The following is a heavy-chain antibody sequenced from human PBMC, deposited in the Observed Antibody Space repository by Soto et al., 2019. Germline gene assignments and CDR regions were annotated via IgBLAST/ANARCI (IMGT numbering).Heavy chain of an antibody. CDR2: IYYSGST. V-gene: IGHV4-31*03. J-gene: IGHJ4*02. CDR3: ARVDVLRYFDWESYYFDY. CDR1: GGSISSGGYY. Sequence: QVQLQESGPGLVKPSQTLSLTCTVSGGSISSGGYYWSWIRQHPGKGLEWIGYIYYSGSTYYNPSLNSRVTISVDTSKNQRSLKLSAVTAADTAVYYCARVDVLRYFDWESYYFDYWGQGTLVTVSS. D-gene: IGHD3-9*01.